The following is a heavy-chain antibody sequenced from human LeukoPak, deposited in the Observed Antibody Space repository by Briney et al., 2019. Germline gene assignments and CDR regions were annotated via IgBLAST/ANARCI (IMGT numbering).Heavy chain of an antibody. CDR1: GVSISSGSYY. D-gene: IGHD3-3*01. V-gene: IGHV4-61*02. Sequence: SETLSLTCTVSGVSISSGSYYWSWLRQPAGKGLEWIGRIYTSGSTNYNPSLKSRVTISVDTSKNQFSLKLSSVTAADTAVYYCARQFGGGDAFDIWGQGTMVTVSS. CDR3: ARQFGGGDAFDI. CDR2: IYTSGST. J-gene: IGHJ3*02.